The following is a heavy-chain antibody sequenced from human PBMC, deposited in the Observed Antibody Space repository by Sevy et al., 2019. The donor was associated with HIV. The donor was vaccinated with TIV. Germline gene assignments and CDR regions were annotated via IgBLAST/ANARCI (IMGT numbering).Heavy chain of an antibody. CDR3: ARDLRCTSCYTGCGWFDP. D-gene: IGHD2-2*02. J-gene: IGHJ5*02. V-gene: IGHV4-38-2*02. Sequence: SETLSLTCAVSGYSISSGYYWGWIRQPPGKGLEWIGSIYHSGSTYYNPSLKSRVTISVDTSKNQFSLKLSSVTTAGTAVYYWARDLRCTSCYTGCGWFDPWGQGTLVTVSS. CDR2: IYHSGST. CDR1: GYSISSGYY.